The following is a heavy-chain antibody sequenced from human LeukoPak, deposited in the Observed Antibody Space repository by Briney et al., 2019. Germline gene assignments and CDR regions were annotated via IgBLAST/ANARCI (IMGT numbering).Heavy chain of an antibody. Sequence: SETLSLTCTVSGGSISSGSYYWSWIRQPAGKGLERIGRIYTSGSTNYNSSLKSRVSISVETSKNQFSLKLSSVTAAGTAVYYCARVGPRTDWNYYYYYMDVWGKGTTVTVSS. CDR1: GGSISSGSYY. V-gene: IGHV4-61*02. D-gene: IGHD1-1*01. CDR2: IYTSGST. CDR3: ARVGPRTDWNYYYYYMDV. J-gene: IGHJ6*03.